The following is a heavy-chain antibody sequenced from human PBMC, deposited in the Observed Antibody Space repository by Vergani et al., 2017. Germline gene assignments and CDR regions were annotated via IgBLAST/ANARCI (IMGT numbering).Heavy chain of an antibody. J-gene: IGHJ6*03. V-gene: IGHV4-39*01. CDR2: IYYSGST. CDR1: GGSISSSSYY. Sequence: QLQLQESGPGLVKPSETLSLTCTVSGGSISSSSYYWGWIRQPPGQGLEWIGSIYYSGSTYYNPSLKSRVTISVDTSKNQFSLKLSSVTAADTAVYYCARLIYPYXSSAYYYYYYYMDVWGKGTTVTVSS. CDR3: ARLIYPYXSSAYYYYYYYMDV. D-gene: IGHD6-13*01.